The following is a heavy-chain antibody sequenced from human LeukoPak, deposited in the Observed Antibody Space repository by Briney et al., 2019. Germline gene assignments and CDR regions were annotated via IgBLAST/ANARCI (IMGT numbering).Heavy chain of an antibody. CDR3: GRDPTALPLFTHEASGDFMDV. CDR2: ISWNGGTT. Sequence: PGGSLRLSCAASGFTFEDYGLNWVRQRPGKGLEWVSRISWNGGTTGYADSVKGRFTISRDNAKNSLFLQMNSLRAEDTALYFCGRDPTALPLFTHEASGDFMDVWGKGTTVIVSS. D-gene: IGHD4-11*01. V-gene: IGHV3-20*04. CDR1: GFTFEDYG. J-gene: IGHJ6*03.